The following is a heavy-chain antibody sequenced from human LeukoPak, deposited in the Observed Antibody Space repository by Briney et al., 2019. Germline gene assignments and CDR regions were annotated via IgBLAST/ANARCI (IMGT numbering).Heavy chain of an antibody. CDR1: GFTFSSYV. CDR3: ARDSDWAFDN. CDR2: INHNAETI. J-gene: IGHJ4*02. D-gene: IGHD2-21*02. V-gene: IGHV3-48*02. Sequence: PGGSLRLSCAASGFTFSSYVMSWVRQAPGKGLEWVSYINHNAETIYYADSVKGRFTISRDNGKNVLYLQMNRLRDGDTAVYYCARDSDWAFDNWGQGTLVTVSS.